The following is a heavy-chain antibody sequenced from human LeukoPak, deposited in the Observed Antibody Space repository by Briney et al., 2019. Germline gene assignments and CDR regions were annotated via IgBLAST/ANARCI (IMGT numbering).Heavy chain of an antibody. CDR3: AVSITGTYDY. J-gene: IGHJ4*02. V-gene: IGHV3-48*03. CDR1: GFTFSSYE. Sequence: GGSLRLSCAASGFTFSSYEMNWVRQAPGKGLEWTSYTSSSGSTIYYADSVKGRFTISRDNAKNSLYLQMNSLRAEDTAVYYCAVSITGTYDYWGQGTLVIVSS. D-gene: IGHD1-20*01. CDR2: TSSSGSTI.